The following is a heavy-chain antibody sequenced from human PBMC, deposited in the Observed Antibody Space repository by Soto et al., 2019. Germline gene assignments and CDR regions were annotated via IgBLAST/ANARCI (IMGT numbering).Heavy chain of an antibody. J-gene: IGHJ3*02. Sequence: EVQLVESGGGLVKPGGSLRLSCAASGFTFSSYSMNWVRQAPGKGLEWVSSISSSSSYIYYADSVKGRFTISRDNAKNSLYLQMNSLRAEDTAVYYCARSGYYDSSGYPPPHAFDIWGQGTMVTVSS. CDR3: ARSGYYDSSGYPPPHAFDI. CDR2: ISSSSSYI. V-gene: IGHV3-21*01. D-gene: IGHD3-22*01. CDR1: GFTFSSYS.